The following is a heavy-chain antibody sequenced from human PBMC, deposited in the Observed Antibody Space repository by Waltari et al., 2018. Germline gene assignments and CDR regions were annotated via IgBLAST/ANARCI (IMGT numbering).Heavy chain of an antibody. CDR3: ARGPDTAMANWFDP. V-gene: IGHV3-53*01. CDR2: IYSGGRT. Sequence: EVQLVESGGGLIQPGGFLRLSCAASGFPVGSTYMTRARQAPGKGLEWGSVIYSGGRTYYADSVKGRFTISRDNSKNTLYLQMNSLRAEDTAVYYCARGPDTAMANWFDPWGQGTLVTVSS. CDR1: GFPVGSTY. J-gene: IGHJ5*02. D-gene: IGHD5-18*01.